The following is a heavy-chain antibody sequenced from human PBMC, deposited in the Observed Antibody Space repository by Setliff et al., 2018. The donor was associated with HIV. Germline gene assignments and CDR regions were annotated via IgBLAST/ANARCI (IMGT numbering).Heavy chain of an antibody. CDR3: ASPMFYDGKVV. J-gene: IGHJ4*02. CDR1: GYTFTGYA. Sequence: ASVKVSCKASGYTFTGYAIHWVRQAPGQGLEWMGRITAGNGDTKYSQKFQDRVTLTSDMSANTVYMDLTTLRSEDTAVYYCASPMFYDGKVVWGQGTPVTVSS. V-gene: IGHV1-3*01. CDR2: ITAGNGDT. D-gene: IGHD3-22*01.